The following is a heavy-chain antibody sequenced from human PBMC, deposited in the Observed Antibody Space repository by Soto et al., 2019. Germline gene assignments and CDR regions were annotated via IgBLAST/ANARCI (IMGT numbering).Heavy chain of an antibody. D-gene: IGHD2-15*01. CDR2: IYYSGST. CDR3: ARHHYCSGGSCRVFDP. Sequence: SETLSLTCTVSGGSISSYYWSWIRQPPGKGLEWIGYIYYSGSTNYNPSLKSRVTISVDTSKNQFSLKLSSVTAADTAVYYCARHHYCSGGSCRVFDPWGQGTLVTVSS. CDR1: GGSISSYY. J-gene: IGHJ5*02. V-gene: IGHV4-59*08.